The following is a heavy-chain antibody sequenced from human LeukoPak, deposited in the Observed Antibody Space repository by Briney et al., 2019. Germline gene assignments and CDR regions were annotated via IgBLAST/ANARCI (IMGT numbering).Heavy chain of an antibody. CDR2: IYYSGST. V-gene: IGHV4-59*01. CDR3: ARGYGSGSYYNGIDY. D-gene: IGHD3-10*01. CDR1: GCSISSYY. Sequence: SETLSRTCTGSGCSISSYYWSWLRQPPGKGLEWIGYIYYSGSTNYNPSLSSRVTISEDTSKNQFSLKLSSVTAADTAVYYCARGYGSGSYYNGIDYWGQGTLVTVSS. J-gene: IGHJ4*02.